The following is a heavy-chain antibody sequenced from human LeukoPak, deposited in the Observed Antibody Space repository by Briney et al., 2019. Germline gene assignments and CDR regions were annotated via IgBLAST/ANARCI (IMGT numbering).Heavy chain of an antibody. J-gene: IGHJ4*02. CDR3: ASNWNNDY. V-gene: IGHV3-23*01. Sequence: PGGSLRLSCAASGFTFSSYAMTWVRQAPGKGLEWVSSISNSGGTTYYAESVEGRFTISRDNSKNTVYLQMNGLRAEDTAVYYCASNWNNDYWGQGTLVTVSS. D-gene: IGHD1-1*01. CDR1: GFTFSSYA. CDR2: ISNSGGTT.